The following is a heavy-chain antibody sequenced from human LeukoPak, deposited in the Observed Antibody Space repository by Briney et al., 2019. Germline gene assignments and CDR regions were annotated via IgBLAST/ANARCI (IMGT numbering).Heavy chain of an antibody. Sequence: SETLSLTCTVSGGSLSSYYWSWLRQPPGKGLEGIGYIYYSGSTNYNPSLKSRVTISVDTSKNQFSLKLSSVTAADTAVYYCARASYGPRAFDYWGQGTLVTVSS. D-gene: IGHD5-18*01. CDR3: ARASYGPRAFDY. V-gene: IGHV4-59*01. CDR1: GGSLSSYY. J-gene: IGHJ4*02. CDR2: IYYSGST.